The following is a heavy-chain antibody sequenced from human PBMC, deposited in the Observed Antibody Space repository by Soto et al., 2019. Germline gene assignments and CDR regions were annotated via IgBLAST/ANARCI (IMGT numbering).Heavy chain of an antibody. CDR1: GFTFSNYA. Sequence: EVQMLESGGGVEQPGGSLRLSCAASGFTFSNYALNWVRQAPGKGLEWVSGISGSGGGTDHADSVKGRFTISRDNSKNTLYLRQHRRRAEDTAVYYGAKGRNSAYYYDKPSLDFWGQGTRVTVSS. V-gene: IGHV3-23*01. D-gene: IGHD3-22*01. J-gene: IGHJ4*02. CDR2: ISGSGGGT. CDR3: AKGRNSAYYYDKPSLDF.